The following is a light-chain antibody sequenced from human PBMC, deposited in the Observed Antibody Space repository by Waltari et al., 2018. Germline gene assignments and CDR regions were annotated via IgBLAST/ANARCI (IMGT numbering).Light chain of an antibody. J-gene: IGLJ2*01. CDR1: SSDVGSYNL. CDR2: DVS. Sequence: QSALTQPASVSGSPGQSITISCTGTSSDVGSYNLVTWYQQYPGEAPKLMIYDVSKRPSGVSNRCSGSKSGNTASLTISGLQAEDEADYYCCSYASSGTGVFGGGTKVTVL. V-gene: IGLV2-23*02. CDR3: CSYASSGTGV.